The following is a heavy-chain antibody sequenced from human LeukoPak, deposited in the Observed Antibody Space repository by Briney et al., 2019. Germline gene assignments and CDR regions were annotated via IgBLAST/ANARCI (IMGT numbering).Heavy chain of an antibody. CDR2: ICYSGIT. J-gene: IGHJ4*02. V-gene: IGHV4-59*05. CDR3: ARQHHMTTVTTNFDY. Sequence: SVTLSLTCTVSGGSISSYYWSWIRQPPGKGLEWIGSICYSGITYYTPSLKSRVTLSVDTSKNQFSLKLSSVTAADTVVYYCARQHHMTTVTTNFDYWGQGTLVTVSS. CDR1: GGSISSYY. D-gene: IGHD4-17*01.